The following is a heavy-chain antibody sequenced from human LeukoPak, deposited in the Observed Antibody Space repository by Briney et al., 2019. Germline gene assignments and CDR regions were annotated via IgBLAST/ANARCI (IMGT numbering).Heavy chain of an antibody. CDR2: MNPNSGNT. Sequence: ASVKVSCKASGYTFTSYDINWVRQAPGQGREGMGWMNPNSGNTVYAQKFQGRVTMTRNTSISTAYMKLSSLRCEDTAVYYCARTLGPGDLNYYMDVWGKGTPVTVSS. CDR3: ARTLGPGDLNYYMDV. CDR1: GYTFTSYD. V-gene: IGHV1-8*01. D-gene: IGHD7-27*01. J-gene: IGHJ6*03.